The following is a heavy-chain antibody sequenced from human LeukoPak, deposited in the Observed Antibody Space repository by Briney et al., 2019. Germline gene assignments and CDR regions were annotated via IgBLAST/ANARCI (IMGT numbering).Heavy chain of an antibody. J-gene: IGHJ4*02. CDR1: GGSISSYY. V-gene: IGHV4-59*01. CDR3: ARGFDSKSTYFDY. D-gene: IGHD5-12*01. CDR2: ISYSGST. Sequence: SETLSLSCTVSGGSISSYYWNWIRQSPGKGLEWIGYISYSGSTNYNPSLKSRVTISLDTSKNQFSLKVRSVTAADTAAYYCARGFDSKSTYFDYWGQGTLATVSS.